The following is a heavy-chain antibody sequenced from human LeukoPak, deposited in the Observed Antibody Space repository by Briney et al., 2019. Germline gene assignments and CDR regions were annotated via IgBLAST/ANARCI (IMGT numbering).Heavy chain of an antibody. CDR3: AKDPGMSGWYDY. CDR1: GLTFTTYA. CDR2: ISSSSSYI. J-gene: IGHJ4*02. D-gene: IGHD6-19*01. V-gene: IGHV3-21*04. Sequence: GGSLRLSCAASGLTFTTYAMNWVRQAPGKGLEWVSSISSSSSYIYYADSVKGRFTISRDNAKNSLYLQMNSLRAEDTAVYYCAKDPGMSGWYDYWGQGTLVTVSS.